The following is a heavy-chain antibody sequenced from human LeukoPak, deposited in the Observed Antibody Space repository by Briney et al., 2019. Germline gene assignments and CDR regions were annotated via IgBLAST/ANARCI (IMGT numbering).Heavy chain of an antibody. V-gene: IGHV4-59*01. Sequence: SETLSLTCTVSGGSISSYYWSWIRQPPGKGLEWIGYFFYSGSTNYNPSLKSRVTVSVDTSKNQFSLKLTSVTAADTAVYSCARSVCGGDCYEKPFLFDSWGQGTLVTVSS. CDR3: ARSVCGGDCYEKPFLFDS. CDR1: GGSISSYY. J-gene: IGHJ4*02. D-gene: IGHD2-21*02. CDR2: FFYSGST.